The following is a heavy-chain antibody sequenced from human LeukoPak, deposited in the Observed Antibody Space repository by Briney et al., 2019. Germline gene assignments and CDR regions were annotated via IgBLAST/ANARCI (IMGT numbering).Heavy chain of an antibody. CDR2: IRYDGSNK. Sequence: PGGSLRFSCAASGFTFSSYGMHWVRQAPGKGLEWVAFIRYDGSNKYYADSVKGRFTISRDNSKNTLYLQMNSLRAEDTAVYYCAKDFWYGDYGGYWGQGTLVTVSS. D-gene: IGHD4-17*01. CDR3: AKDFWYGDYGGY. CDR1: GFTFSSYG. V-gene: IGHV3-30*02. J-gene: IGHJ4*02.